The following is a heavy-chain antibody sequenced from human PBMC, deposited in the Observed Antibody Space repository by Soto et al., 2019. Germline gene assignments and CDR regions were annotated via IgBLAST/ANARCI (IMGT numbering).Heavy chain of an antibody. J-gene: IGHJ4*02. CDR3: ATLPSGSYFYY. D-gene: IGHD1-26*01. V-gene: IGHV4-39*01. Sequence: SETLSLTCTVSGGSISSSSYYWAWIRQPPGKGLEWIGSIYYSGSTYYNPSLKSRVTISVDTSKNQFSLKLSSVTAADTAVYYCATLPSGSYFYYWGQGTLVTVS. CDR1: GGSISSSSYY. CDR2: IYYSGST.